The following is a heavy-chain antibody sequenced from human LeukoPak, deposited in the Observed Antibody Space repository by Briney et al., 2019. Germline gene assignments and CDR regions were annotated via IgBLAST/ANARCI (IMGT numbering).Heavy chain of an antibody. CDR3: ARDRMVRGVIPYYYYGMDV. D-gene: IGHD3-10*01. J-gene: IGHJ6*02. V-gene: IGHV3-48*01. Sequence: GGSLRLSCAASGFTFSSYSMNWVRQAPGKGLEWVSYISSSSSTIYYADSVKGRFTISRDNAKNSLYLQMNSLRAEDTAVYYCARDRMVRGVIPYYYYGMDVWGQGTTVTVSS. CDR2: ISSSSSTI. CDR1: GFTFSSYS.